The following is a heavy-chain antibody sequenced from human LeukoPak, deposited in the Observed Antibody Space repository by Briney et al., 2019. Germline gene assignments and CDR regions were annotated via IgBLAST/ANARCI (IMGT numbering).Heavy chain of an antibody. V-gene: IGHV4-31*03. Sequence: SETLSLTCTVSGGSISSGGYYWSWIRQHPGKGLEWIGYIYYSGSTYYNPSLKSRVTISVNTSKNQFSLKLSSVTAADTAAYYCARGGDSSSPYYDFWSGYRWFDPWGQGTLVTVSS. J-gene: IGHJ5*02. CDR3: ARGGDSSSPYYDFWSGYRWFDP. CDR2: IYYSGST. D-gene: IGHD3-3*01. CDR1: GGSISSGGYY.